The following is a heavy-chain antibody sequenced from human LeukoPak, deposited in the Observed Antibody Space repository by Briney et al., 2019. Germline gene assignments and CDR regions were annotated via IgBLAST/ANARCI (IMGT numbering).Heavy chain of an antibody. V-gene: IGHV4-4*02. J-gene: IGHJ5*02. CDR3: ARGEYNSRWFDP. CDR2: IYHSGST. CDR1: GGSIRSSNW. Sequence: PSETLSLTCAVSGGSIRSSNWWSWVRQPPGKGLEWFGDIYHSGSTNYNPSLKSRVTISVDNSKNQFSLKLSSVTAADTAVYYCARGEYNSRWFDPWGQGTLVTVSS. D-gene: IGHD6-6*01.